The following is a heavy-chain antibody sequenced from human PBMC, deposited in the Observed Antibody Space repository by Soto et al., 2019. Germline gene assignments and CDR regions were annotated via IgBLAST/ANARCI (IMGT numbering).Heavy chain of an antibody. CDR2: IWYDGSNK. J-gene: IGHJ4*02. D-gene: IGHD3-3*01. CDR3: ARDSTRGDFGVVSPIDY. Sequence: QVQLVESGGGVVQPGRSLRLSCAASGFTFSSYGMHWVRQAPGKGLEWVADIWYDGSNKYYADSVKGRFTISRDNSKNTLYLQMNSLRAEDTAVYYCARDSTRGDFGVVSPIDYWGQGTLVTVSS. CDR1: GFTFSSYG. V-gene: IGHV3-33*01.